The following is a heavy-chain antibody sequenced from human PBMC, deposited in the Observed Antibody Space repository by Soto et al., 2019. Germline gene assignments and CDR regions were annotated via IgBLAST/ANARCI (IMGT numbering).Heavy chain of an antibody. D-gene: IGHD4-17*01. CDR1: GGTFRTYA. V-gene: IGHV1-69*01. J-gene: IGHJ4*02. CDR3: ATTRDYFLDY. Sequence: QVQLVQSGAEVKKPGSSVKVSCKASGGTFRTYAITWVRQAPRQGLEWMGGIIPIFGSAKYAQKFQDRVTLTADESTSTAYMELSSLRSEDTAVYYCATTRDYFLDYWGQGTLVTVSS. CDR2: IIPIFGSA.